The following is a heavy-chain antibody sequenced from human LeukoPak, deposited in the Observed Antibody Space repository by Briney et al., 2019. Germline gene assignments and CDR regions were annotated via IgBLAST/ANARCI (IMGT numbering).Heavy chain of an antibody. Sequence: EASVKVSCKASGYTFTNYYMHWVRQAPGRGPEWMGMINPSGGSANYARKFQGRVTMTRDTSTSTLYMEMSSLRSEDTAVYYCARGLSMLVVGNQYYFDHWGQGTLVSVSS. CDR2: INPSGGSA. CDR1: GYTFTNYY. D-gene: IGHD3-22*01. V-gene: IGHV1-46*01. CDR3: ARGLSMLVVGNQYYFDH. J-gene: IGHJ4*02.